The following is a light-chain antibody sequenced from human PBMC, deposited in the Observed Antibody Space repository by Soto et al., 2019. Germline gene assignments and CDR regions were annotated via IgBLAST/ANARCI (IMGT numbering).Light chain of an antibody. V-gene: IGLV1-40*01. J-gene: IGLJ1*01. Sequence: QPVLTQPPSVSGAPGQRVTISCTGSRSNLGANYDVHWYQQQLPGTAPKLLIYGNNNRPSGVPDRFSGSKSGSSASLAITGLQAEDEADYYCQAFDSMLCEEVFGTGTKLTVL. CDR1: RSNLGANYD. CDR2: GNN. CDR3: QAFDSMLCEEV.